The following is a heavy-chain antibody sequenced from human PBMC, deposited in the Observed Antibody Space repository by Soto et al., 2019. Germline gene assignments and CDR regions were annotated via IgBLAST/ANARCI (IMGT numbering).Heavy chain of an antibody. CDR1: GGSFKSGSYS. Sequence: PSETLSLTCTVSGGSFKSGSYSWSWIRQPPGKGLEWIGYVYHTGRTSYNPSLKSRVTLSLDKSKNQFSLRLSSVTAADTAVYYFAREVRGGFTGIFDQWGRGSRVTVSS. D-gene: IGHD2-15*01. CDR2: VYHTGRT. CDR3: AREVRGGFTGIFDQ. V-gene: IGHV4-61*01. J-gene: IGHJ4*02.